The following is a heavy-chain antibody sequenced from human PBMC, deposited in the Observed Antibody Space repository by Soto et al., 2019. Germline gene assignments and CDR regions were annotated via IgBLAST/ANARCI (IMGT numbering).Heavy chain of an antibody. CDR1: GYTFTSYY. Sequence: ASVKVSCKASGYTFTSYYMHWVRQAPGQGLEWMGIINPSGGSTSYAQKFQGRVTMTRDTSTSTVYMELSSLRSEDTAVYYCAIYSTRENWFDPWGQGTLVTVSS. J-gene: IGHJ5*02. D-gene: IGHD2-2*01. CDR2: INPSGGST. CDR3: AIYSTRENWFDP. V-gene: IGHV1-46*03.